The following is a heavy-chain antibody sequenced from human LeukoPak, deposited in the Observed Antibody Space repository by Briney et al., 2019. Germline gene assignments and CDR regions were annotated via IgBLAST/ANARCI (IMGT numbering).Heavy chain of an antibody. D-gene: IGHD3-22*01. V-gene: IGHV1-2*02. CDR3: ARDQNTYYYDSSDYYYGMDV. J-gene: IGHJ6*02. Sequence: ASVKVSCKASGYTFTGYYMHWVRQAPGRGLEWMGWINPNSGGTNYAQKFQGRVTMTRDTSISTAYMELSRLRSDDTAVYYCARDQNTYYYDSSDYYYGMDVWGQGTTVTVSS. CDR1: GYTFTGYY. CDR2: INPNSGGT.